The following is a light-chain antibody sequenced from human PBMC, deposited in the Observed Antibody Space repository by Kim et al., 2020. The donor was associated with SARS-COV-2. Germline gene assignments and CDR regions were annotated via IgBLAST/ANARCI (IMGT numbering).Light chain of an antibody. V-gene: IGKV3-11*01. J-gene: IGKJ4*01. CDR1: HLVYIH. CDR3: QQRGSWPPALT. CDR2: DAA. Sequence: PGAPPPLSRMASHLVYIHLAWYQPTPVQPPRLLIYDAAVRVAGIPDKFSGSGSGTDVSLTIGSLAPEDFAIYYCQQRGSWPPALTFGGGTKVDIK.